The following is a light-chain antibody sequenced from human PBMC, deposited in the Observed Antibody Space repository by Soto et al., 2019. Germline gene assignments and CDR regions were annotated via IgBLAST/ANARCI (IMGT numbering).Light chain of an antibody. J-gene: IGKJ2*01. CDR1: QSVSSN. CDR2: GAS. V-gene: IGKV3-15*01. CDR3: QQYNNWPPYT. Sequence: EIVMTQSPATLSVSPGERATLSCRASQSVSSNLAWYQQKPGQAPRLLIFGASTRATGIPARFSGSGSGTDFTLTISSLQSVDFAVYYCQQYNNWPPYTFGQGTKVDIK.